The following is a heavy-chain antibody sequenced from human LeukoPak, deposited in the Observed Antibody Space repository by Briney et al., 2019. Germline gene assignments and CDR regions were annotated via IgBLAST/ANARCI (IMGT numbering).Heavy chain of an antibody. CDR3: AKDHAASYSYGYFFREYYFDY. CDR1: GFTFDDYA. J-gene: IGHJ4*02. V-gene: IGHV3-43D*03. D-gene: IGHD5-18*01. CDR2: ISWDGGST. Sequence: GGSLRLSCAASGFTFDDYAMHWVRQAPGKGLEWVSLISWDGGSTYADSVKGRFTISRDNSKNSLHLQMNSLRAEDTALYYCAKDHAASYSYGYFFREYYFDYWGQGTLVTVSS.